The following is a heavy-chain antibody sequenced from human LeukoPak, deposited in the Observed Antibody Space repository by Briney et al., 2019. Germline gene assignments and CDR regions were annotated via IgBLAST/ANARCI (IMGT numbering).Heavy chain of an antibody. Sequence: ASVKVSCKACGYTFTGYYMHWVRQAPGQGLEWMGWINPNSGGTNYAQKFQGRVAITRETSISTAYMELSRLRSDDTAVYYCARNLYYYDSRGNWFDPWGQGTLVTVSS. CDR3: ARNLYYYDSRGNWFDP. J-gene: IGHJ5*02. V-gene: IGHV1-2*02. CDR2: INPNSGGT. D-gene: IGHD3-22*01. CDR1: GYTFTGYY.